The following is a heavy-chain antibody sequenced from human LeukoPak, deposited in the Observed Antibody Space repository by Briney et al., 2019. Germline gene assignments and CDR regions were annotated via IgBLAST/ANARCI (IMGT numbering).Heavy chain of an antibody. D-gene: IGHD2-2*01. J-gene: IGHJ5*02. CDR2: IKQDGSEK. Sequence: GGSLRLSCVVSGFTFNRYWMTWVRQAPGKGLEWVANIKQDGSEKNYVDSVKGRFTISRDNAKDSLYLQMNSLRAEDTAVCYCVREDDTKVPAQRGDWFDPWGQGTLVTVSS. V-gene: IGHV3-7*01. CDR3: VREDDTKVPAQRGDWFDP. CDR1: GFTFNRYW.